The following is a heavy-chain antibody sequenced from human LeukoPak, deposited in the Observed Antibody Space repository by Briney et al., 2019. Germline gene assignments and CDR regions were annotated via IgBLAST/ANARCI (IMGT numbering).Heavy chain of an antibody. D-gene: IGHD3-3*01. CDR3: ARLTIFGVVINY. V-gene: IGHV4-39*01. Sequence: SETLSLTCTVSGGSISSSSYYWGWIRQPPGKGLEWIGSIYYSGSTYYNPSLKSRVTISVDTSKNQFSLKLSSVTAADTAVYYCARLTIFGVVINYWGQGTLVTVSS. J-gene: IGHJ4*02. CDR1: GGSISSSSYY. CDR2: IYYSGST.